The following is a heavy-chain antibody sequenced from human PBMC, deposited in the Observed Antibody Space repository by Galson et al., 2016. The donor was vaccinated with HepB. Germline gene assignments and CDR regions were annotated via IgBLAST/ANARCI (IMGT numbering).Heavy chain of an antibody. CDR3: AKRHEYCPPVGCSVDY. J-gene: IGHJ4*02. V-gene: IGHV3-30*18. CDR2: DSMDGRRK. D-gene: IGHD2/OR15-2a*01. Sequence: LSLSCAASGFTFSQRGMHWVRQAPGKGLEWVAADSMDGRRKFYADSVKGRFTISRDNSNNMLFLQMSSLRVDDTAVYYCAKRHEYCPPVGCSVDYWGQGTLVSVSS. CDR1: GFTFSQRG.